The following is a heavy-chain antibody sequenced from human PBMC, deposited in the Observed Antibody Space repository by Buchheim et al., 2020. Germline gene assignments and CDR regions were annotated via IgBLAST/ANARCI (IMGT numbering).Heavy chain of an antibody. J-gene: IGHJ3*02. V-gene: IGHV3-72*01. Sequence: EVQLVESGGGLVQPGGSLRLSCAASGFTLSDHYMDWVRQAPGKGLEWLGRSRNKANSYTIEYAASVKGRFTISRDDLKHLMYLEMNSLKIDDTAVYYCARWLIVGATTSIRHAFDIWGQGT. D-gene: IGHD1-26*01. CDR2: SRNKANSYTI. CDR1: GFTLSDHY. CDR3: ARWLIVGATTSIRHAFDI.